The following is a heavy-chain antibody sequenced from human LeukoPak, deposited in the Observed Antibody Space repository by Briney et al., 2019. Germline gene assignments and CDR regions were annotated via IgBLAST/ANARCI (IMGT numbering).Heavy chain of an antibody. Sequence: SETLSLTCTVSGGSISSYYWSWIRQPPGKGLEWTGYIYYSGSTNYNPSLKSRVTISVDTSKNQFSLKLSSVTAADTAVYYCARGQWPLYYFDYWGQGTLVTVSS. D-gene: IGHD6-19*01. CDR2: IYYSGST. V-gene: IGHV4-59*01. J-gene: IGHJ4*02. CDR1: GGSISSYY. CDR3: ARGQWPLYYFDY.